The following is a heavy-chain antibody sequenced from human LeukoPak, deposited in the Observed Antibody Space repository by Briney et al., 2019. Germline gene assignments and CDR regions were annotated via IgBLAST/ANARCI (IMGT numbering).Heavy chain of an antibody. D-gene: IGHD4-17*01. V-gene: IGHV3-23*01. CDR2: ISGSGGTT. J-gene: IGHJ4*02. Sequence: GGSLRLSCAASGFTFSSNAMSWVRQAPGKGLGWVSDISGSGGTTYYADSVKGRFTISRDNSKNTLYLQMNSLRAEDTAVYYCAKGRGNYGDYESDYWGQGTLVTVSS. CDR3: AKGRGNYGDYESDY. CDR1: GFTFSSNA.